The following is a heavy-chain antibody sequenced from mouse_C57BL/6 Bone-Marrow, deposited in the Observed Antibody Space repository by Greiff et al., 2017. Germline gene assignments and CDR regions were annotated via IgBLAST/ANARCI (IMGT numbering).Heavy chain of an antibody. J-gene: IGHJ4*01. CDR2: INPSSGYT. V-gene: IGHV1-7*01. Sequence: VKLQESGAELVKPGASVKLSCKASGYTFTSYWMHWVKQRPGQGLEWIGYINPSSGYTKYNQKFKDKATLTADKTSSTAYMQLSCLTSEDSAVXYCAINLLYAMDYWGQGTSVTVSA. CDR3: AINLLYAMDY. CDR1: GYTFTSYW.